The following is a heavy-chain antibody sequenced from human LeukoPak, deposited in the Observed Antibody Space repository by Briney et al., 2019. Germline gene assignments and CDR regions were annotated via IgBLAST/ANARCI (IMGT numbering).Heavy chain of an antibody. J-gene: IGHJ4*02. CDR1: GGSISSGSYY. V-gene: IGHV4-61*02. CDR2: IYTSGST. Sequence: SETLSLTCTVSGGSISSGSYYWTWIRQPAGKGLEWIGRIYTSGSTNYNPSLRSRVTISLDTSNNQFSLNLHSVTAADTAVYYCTTQLVLLAGLDSWGQGTRVTVSS. CDR3: TTQLVLLAGLDS. D-gene: IGHD6-19*01.